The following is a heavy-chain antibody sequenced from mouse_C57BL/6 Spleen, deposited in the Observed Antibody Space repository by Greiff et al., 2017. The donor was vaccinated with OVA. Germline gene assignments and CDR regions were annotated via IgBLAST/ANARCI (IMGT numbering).Heavy chain of an antibody. CDR2: INPSTGGT. J-gene: IGHJ3*01. CDR3: ARSGSNYGWFAY. CDR1: GYSFTGYY. V-gene: IGHV1-42*01. D-gene: IGHD2-5*01. Sequence: VQLKQSGPELVKPGASVKISCKASGYSFTGYYMNWVKQSPEKSLEWIGEINPSTGGTTYNQKFKAKATLTVDKSSSTAYMQLKSLTSEDSAVYYCARSGSNYGWFAYWGQGTLVTVSA.